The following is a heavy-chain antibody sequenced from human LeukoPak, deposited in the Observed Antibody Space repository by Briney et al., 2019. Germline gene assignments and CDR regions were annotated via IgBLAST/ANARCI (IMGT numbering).Heavy chain of an antibody. CDR2: IYYSGNT. CDR3: ARGVRGSMNYYYYYYMDV. V-gene: IGHV4-59*01. D-gene: IGHD3-10*01. J-gene: IGHJ6*03. Sequence: SETLSLTCTVSGGSISSSYWSWIRQPAGKGLEWIGYIYYSGNTNYNPSLKSRVTISVDTSKNQFSLKMSSVTAADTAVYYCARGVRGSMNYYYYYYMDVWGKGTTVTVSS. CDR1: GGSISSSY.